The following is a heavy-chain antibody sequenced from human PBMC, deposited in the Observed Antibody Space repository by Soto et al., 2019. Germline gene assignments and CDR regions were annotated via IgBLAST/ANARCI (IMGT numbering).Heavy chain of an antibody. J-gene: IGHJ5*02. Sequence: ELQLLESGGGLVQPGGSLRLSCAASGFTFSNYAMSWVRQAPGRGLEWVSSIGGTGSDTHYADSVRGRFTISRDNTKNSLYLQLNSLRSEHMATYLCASDAVPYNGRWDWFDPWGQGTLVIVSS. CDR3: ASDAVPYNGRWDWFDP. CDR2: IGGTGSDT. V-gene: IGHV3-23*01. D-gene: IGHD3-10*01. CDR1: GFTFSNYA.